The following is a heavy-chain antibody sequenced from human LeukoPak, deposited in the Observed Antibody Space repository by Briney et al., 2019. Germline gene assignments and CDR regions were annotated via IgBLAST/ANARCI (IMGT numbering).Heavy chain of an antibody. Sequence: GASVKVSCKASGYTFTGYYMHWVRQAPGQGLEWMGWINPNSGGTNYAQKFQGRVTMTRDTSIGTAYMELSRLRSDDTAVYYCASRGYCSGGSCDAFDIWGQGTMVTVSS. D-gene: IGHD2-15*01. V-gene: IGHV1-2*02. CDR3: ASRGYCSGGSCDAFDI. J-gene: IGHJ3*02. CDR2: INPNSGGT. CDR1: GYTFTGYY.